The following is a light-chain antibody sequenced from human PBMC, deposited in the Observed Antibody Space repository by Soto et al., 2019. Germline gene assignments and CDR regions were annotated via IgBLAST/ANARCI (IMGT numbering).Light chain of an antibody. Sequence: DIQMTQSPFSLPASVGDRVNITCRASQSTSNYLNWYQQKPGRAPSLLIHGASSLQGGVTSRFSGSGSGTDFTLTISSLQPEDFTTYYCHQTYSAPLTFGGGTKVEI. V-gene: IGKV1-39*01. CDR2: GAS. J-gene: IGKJ4*01. CDR3: HQTYSAPLT. CDR1: QSTSNY.